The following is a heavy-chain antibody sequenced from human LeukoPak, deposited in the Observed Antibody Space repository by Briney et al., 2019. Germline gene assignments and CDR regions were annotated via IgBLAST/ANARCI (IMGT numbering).Heavy chain of an antibody. Sequence: SETLSLTCTVSGGSISSSGYYWNWIRQPPGKGLEWIGSIYYSGSTYYNPSLKSRVTISVDTSKNQFSLKLSSLTAADTAVYYCARGFCSGGICGFDYWGQGTLVTVSS. CDR2: IYYSGST. CDR3: ARGFCSGGICGFDY. V-gene: IGHV4-39*07. D-gene: IGHD2-15*01. CDR1: GGSISSSGYY. J-gene: IGHJ4*02.